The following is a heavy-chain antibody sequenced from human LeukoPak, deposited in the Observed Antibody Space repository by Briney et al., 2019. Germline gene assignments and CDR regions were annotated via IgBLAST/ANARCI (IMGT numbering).Heavy chain of an antibody. CDR1: GGSFSGYY. CDR2: ITHSGST. Sequence: PSETLSLTCAVYGGSFSGYYWSWIRQPPGKGLEWIGEITHSGSTNYNPSLKSRVTISVVTSKSQFSLRLSSVTAADTAVYYCARDTGYYFDYWGQGTLVTVSS. D-gene: IGHD2-2*02. CDR3: ARDTGYYFDY. V-gene: IGHV4-34*01. J-gene: IGHJ4*02.